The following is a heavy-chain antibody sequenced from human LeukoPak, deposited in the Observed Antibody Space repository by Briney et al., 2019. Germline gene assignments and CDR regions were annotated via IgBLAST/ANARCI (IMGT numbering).Heavy chain of an antibody. V-gene: IGHV3-23*01. CDR2: ITGSGGNT. D-gene: IGHD3-9*01. CDR3: AKWGDYDVLTGYYVSDY. J-gene: IGHJ4*02. CDR1: GFTFSNYA. Sequence: PGASLRLSCAASGFTFSNYAMSWVRQAPGKGLEWVSAITGSGGNTYYADSVKGRFTISRDNSKNTLYLQMNSLRAEDTAVYYCAKWGDYDVLTGYYVSDYWGQGTLVTVS.